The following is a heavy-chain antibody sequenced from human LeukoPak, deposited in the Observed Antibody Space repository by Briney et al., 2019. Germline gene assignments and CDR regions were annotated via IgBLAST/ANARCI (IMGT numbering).Heavy chain of an antibody. CDR1: GFTFSSYW. CDR3: ARQPPNSGSSRGYWFDP. J-gene: IGHJ5*02. V-gene: IGHV3-7*01. Sequence: GGSLRLSCAASGFTFSSYWMSWVRQAPGKGLEWVANIKRDGSEKYYVDSVKGRFTISRDNAKNSLYLQMDSLRAEDTAVYYCARQPPNSGSSRGYWFDPWGQGTLVTVSS. D-gene: IGHD1-26*01. CDR2: IKRDGSEK.